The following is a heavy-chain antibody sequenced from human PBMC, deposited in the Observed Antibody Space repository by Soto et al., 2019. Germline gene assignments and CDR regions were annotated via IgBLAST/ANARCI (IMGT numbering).Heavy chain of an antibody. CDR1: GGSFSGYY. Sequence: KPSETLSLTCAVYGGSFSGYYWSWIRQPPGKGLEWIGEINHSGSTNYNPSLKSRVTISVDTSKNQFSLKLSSVTAADTAVYYCARTRGCSSTSCYPHKTNWFDPWGQGTLVTVSS. J-gene: IGHJ5*02. CDR2: INHSGST. V-gene: IGHV4-34*01. D-gene: IGHD2-2*01. CDR3: ARTRGCSSTSCYPHKTNWFDP.